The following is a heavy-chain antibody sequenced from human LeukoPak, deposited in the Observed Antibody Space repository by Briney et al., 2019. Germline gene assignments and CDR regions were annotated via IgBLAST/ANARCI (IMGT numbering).Heavy chain of an antibody. J-gene: IGHJ4*02. CDR3: ARIGLGSSWHRDY. V-gene: IGHV1-69*06. CDR1: GYTFTGYY. D-gene: IGHD6-13*01. Sequence: SVKVSCKASGYTFTGYYIHWVRQAPGQGLEWMGGIIPIFGTANYAQKFQGRVTITADKSTSTAYMELSSLRSEDTAVYYCARIGLGSSWHRDYWGQGTLVTVSS. CDR2: IIPIFGTA.